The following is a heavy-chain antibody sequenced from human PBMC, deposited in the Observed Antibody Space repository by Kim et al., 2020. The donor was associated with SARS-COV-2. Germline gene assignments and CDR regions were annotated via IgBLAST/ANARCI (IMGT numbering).Heavy chain of an antibody. V-gene: IGHV1-3*01. Sequence: ASVKVSCKASGYTFTSYAMHWVRQAPGQRLEWMGWINAGNGNTKYSQKFQGRVTITRDTSASTAYMELSSLRSEDTAVYYCARGIVVVIRYFDLWGRGTLVTVSS. CDR1: GYTFTSYA. CDR2: INAGNGNT. J-gene: IGHJ2*01. CDR3: ARGIVVVIRYFDL. D-gene: IGHD3-22*01.